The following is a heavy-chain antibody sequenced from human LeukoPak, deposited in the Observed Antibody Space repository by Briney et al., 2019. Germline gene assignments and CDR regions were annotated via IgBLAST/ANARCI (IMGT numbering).Heavy chain of an antibody. V-gene: IGHV3-11*01. Sequence: GGSLRLSCEASGFTFSDYYMSWIREAPGKGLEWISYISSSGGAISYADSVRGRFTISRDNAKRSLYLQMNNLRAEDTAVYYCAKDPSPAHFGVVISWFDPWGQGTLVTVSS. J-gene: IGHJ5*02. CDR3: AKDPSPAHFGVVISWFDP. D-gene: IGHD3-3*01. CDR1: GFTFSDYY. CDR2: ISSSGGAI.